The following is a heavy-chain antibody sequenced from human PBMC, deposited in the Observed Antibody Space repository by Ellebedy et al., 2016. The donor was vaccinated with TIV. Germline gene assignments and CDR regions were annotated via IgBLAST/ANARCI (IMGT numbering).Heavy chain of an antibody. J-gene: IGHJ4*02. Sequence: LRLSCTVSGGSTSSGGYYWSCIRQHPGKGLEWIGYIYYSGSTYYNPSLKSRVTISVDTSKNQFSLKLSSVTAADTAVYYCARGNWVGATTFPVDYWGQGTLVTVSS. V-gene: IGHV4-31*03. D-gene: IGHD1-26*01. CDR3: ARGNWVGATTFPVDY. CDR1: GGSTSSGGYY. CDR2: IYYSGST.